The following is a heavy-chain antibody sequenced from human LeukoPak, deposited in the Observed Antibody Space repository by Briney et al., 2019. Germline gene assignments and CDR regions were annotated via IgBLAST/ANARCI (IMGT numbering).Heavy chain of an antibody. CDR2: ISSRGRTI. J-gene: IGHJ4*02. V-gene: IGHV3-48*01. CDR1: GFTFSTYS. Sequence: GGSLRLSCAASGFTFSTYSMNWVRQAPGKGLEWVSYISSRGRTIYYADSVKGRFTISRDNAKNSLYLQMNSLRAEDTAVYYCARLFPYYYDTSGYWLDYWGQGTLVTVSS. CDR3: ARLFPYYYDTSGYWLDY. D-gene: IGHD3-22*01.